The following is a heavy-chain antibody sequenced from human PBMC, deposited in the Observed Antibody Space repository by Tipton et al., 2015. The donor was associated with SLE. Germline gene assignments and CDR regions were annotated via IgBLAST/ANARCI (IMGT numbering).Heavy chain of an antibody. J-gene: IGHJ3*01. CDR1: GGSTSETN. D-gene: IGHD2-15*01. Sequence: TLSLTCAVYGGSTSETNWSWIRQPPGKGLEWIGEIHHIGGTKYSPSLKSRVTISIDTSNNQFSLELISVTAADTAVYYCARHFGWSFDVWSQGTMVTVSS. V-gene: IGHV4-34*01. CDR3: ARHFGWSFDV. CDR2: IHHIGGT.